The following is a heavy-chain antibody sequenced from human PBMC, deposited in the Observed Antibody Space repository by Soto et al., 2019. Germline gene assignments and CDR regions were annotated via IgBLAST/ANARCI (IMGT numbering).Heavy chain of an antibody. CDR3: AKRTTGWYFDL. CDR1: GFTFTSYA. J-gene: IGHJ2*01. V-gene: IGHV3-23*01. CDR2: ISGSGGST. Sequence: EVQLLESGGGLVQPGGSLRLSCAASGFTFTSYAMNWVRQAPGKGLEWVSVISGSGGSTYYADSVKGRFTISRDNSKNTLYLQMNSLRAEDTAVYYCAKRTTGWYFDLWGRGTLVTASS.